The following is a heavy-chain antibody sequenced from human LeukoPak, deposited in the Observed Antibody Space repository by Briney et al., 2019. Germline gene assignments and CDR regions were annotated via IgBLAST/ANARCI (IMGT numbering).Heavy chain of an antibody. Sequence: PGGSLRLSCAASGFTFSSYSMNWVRQAPGKGPEWVSSISSSSSYIYYADSVKGRFPISRDKAKKYLYLQMNSLRAEDTSVYYCAKGDYGDYVSVYWGQGTLVTVSS. CDR2: ISSSSSYI. CDR1: GFTFSSYS. J-gene: IGHJ4*02. CDR3: AKGDYGDYVSVY. D-gene: IGHD4-17*01. V-gene: IGHV3-21*01.